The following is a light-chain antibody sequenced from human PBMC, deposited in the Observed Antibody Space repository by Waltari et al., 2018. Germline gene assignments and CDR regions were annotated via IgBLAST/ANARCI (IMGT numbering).Light chain of an antibody. CDR2: YAS. V-gene: IGKV1-9*01. Sequence: IQLTQSPSSLSASIGDRVTLTCRASQGISSYLAWYQQQPRKAPKLLIYYASTLQTGVPSRFSGSGPGTDFTLTISRLQPEDFATYYCQQIISYPFTFGPGTKV. J-gene: IGKJ3*01. CDR1: QGISSY. CDR3: QQIISYPFT.